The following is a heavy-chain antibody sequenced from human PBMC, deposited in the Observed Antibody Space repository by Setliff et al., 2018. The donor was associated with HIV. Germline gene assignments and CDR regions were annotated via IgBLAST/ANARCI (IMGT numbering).Heavy chain of an antibody. J-gene: IGHJ3*02. CDR1: GGSISSRSYY. V-gene: IGHV4-39*07. CDR3: ARDLHANYHAVHI. D-gene: IGHD2-8*01. CDR2: IYYSGST. Sequence: PSETLSLTCTVSGGSISSRSYYWGWIRQPPGKGLEWIGSIYYSGSTYYNPSLQSRLTMSPDTSKNQFSLKMTSVTAADTAVYFCARDLHANYHAVHIWGQGTMVTVSS.